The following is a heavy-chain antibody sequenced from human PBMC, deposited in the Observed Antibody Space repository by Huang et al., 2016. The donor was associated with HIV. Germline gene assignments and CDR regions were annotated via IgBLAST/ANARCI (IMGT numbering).Heavy chain of an antibody. CDR2: FHFSGST. CDR3: ARGWDAYFQH. D-gene: IGHD1-26*01. Sequence: QVQLQESGPGLLKPSETLSLNCIVSGDSVSSGSYYWSWIRQPPGKGLEWIGYFHFSGSTSYTPSLKRRVTISIDTSKNHFSLKLTSVTAADTAVYYCARGWDAYFQHWGQGSLVIVSS. J-gene: IGHJ1*01. V-gene: IGHV4-61*01. CDR1: GDSVSSGSYY.